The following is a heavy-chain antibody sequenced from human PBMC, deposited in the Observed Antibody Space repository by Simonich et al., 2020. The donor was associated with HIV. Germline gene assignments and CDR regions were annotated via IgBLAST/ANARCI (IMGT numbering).Heavy chain of an antibody. Sequence: QVQLQQWGAGVLKPSETLSLTCAVYGGSFSDYYCSWIRQPPGKGLEGIGEITYSGSTNYKPALKSRVTITVDTSKKQFSLKLNSVTVADTAVYYCAREVGYYPPHLEENNAFDFWGQGTLVTVSS. CDR3: AREVGYYPPHLEENNAFDF. D-gene: IGHD3-10*01. CDR1: GGSFSDYY. J-gene: IGHJ3*01. V-gene: IGHV4-34*02. CDR2: ITYSGST.